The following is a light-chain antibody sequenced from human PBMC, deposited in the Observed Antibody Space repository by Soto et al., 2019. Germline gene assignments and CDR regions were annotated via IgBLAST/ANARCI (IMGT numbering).Light chain of an antibody. Sequence: DIVMTQSPDSLAVSLGERATINCKSSQNILYSSNNKNYLAWYQLKPGQPPKLLIYWASTRDSGVPDLFSCGGSGTEFPLTISSLQAEDVAVYFCQQYYDTPLTFGGGTKVDIK. J-gene: IGKJ4*01. CDR2: WAS. CDR3: QQYYDTPLT. CDR1: QNILYSSNNKNY. V-gene: IGKV4-1*01.